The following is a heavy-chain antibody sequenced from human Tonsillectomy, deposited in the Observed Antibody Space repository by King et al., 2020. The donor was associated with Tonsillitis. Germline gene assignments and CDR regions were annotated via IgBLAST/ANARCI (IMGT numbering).Heavy chain of an antibody. Sequence: VQLVESGGGLVKPGGTLRLSCATSGFTFNNYDMNWVRQAPGKGLEWVSSITSSSRYIYFADSVKGRFTISRDNARNSLYLEMNSLRAEDTAVYFYAKDKGAHYYDSTRGAFDIWGQGTTVTVSS. CDR3: AKDKGAHYYDSTRGAFDI. CDR2: ITSSSRYI. J-gene: IGHJ3*02. V-gene: IGHV3-21*01. D-gene: IGHD3-22*01. CDR1: GFTFNNYD.